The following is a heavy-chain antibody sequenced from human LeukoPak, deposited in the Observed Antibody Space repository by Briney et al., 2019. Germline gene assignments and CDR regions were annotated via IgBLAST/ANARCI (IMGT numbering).Heavy chain of an antibody. J-gene: IGHJ5*02. D-gene: IGHD1-26*01. V-gene: IGHV4-61*02. CDR2: IYTSGST. Sequence: SETLSLTCTVSGGSISSGSYYWSWIRQPAGKGLEWIGRIYTSGSTNYNPSLKSRVTISVDTSKHQFSLKLSSVTAADTAVYYCARGDSGSDWFDPWGQGTLVTVSS. CDR1: GGSISSGSYY. CDR3: ARGDSGSDWFDP.